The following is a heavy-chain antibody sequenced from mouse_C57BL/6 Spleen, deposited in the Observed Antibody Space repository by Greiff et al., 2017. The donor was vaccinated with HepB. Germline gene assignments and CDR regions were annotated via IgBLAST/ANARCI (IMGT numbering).Heavy chain of an antibody. CDR1: GFTFSSYG. CDR3: ARDDPTGAMDY. Sequence: EVKLMESGGDLVKPGGSLKLSCAASGFTFSSYGMSWVRQTPDKRLEWVATISSGGSYTYYPDSVKGRFTISRDNAKNTLYLQMSSLKSEDTAMYYCARDDPTGAMDYWGQGTSVTVSS. V-gene: IGHV5-6*01. J-gene: IGHJ4*01. CDR2: ISSGGSYT.